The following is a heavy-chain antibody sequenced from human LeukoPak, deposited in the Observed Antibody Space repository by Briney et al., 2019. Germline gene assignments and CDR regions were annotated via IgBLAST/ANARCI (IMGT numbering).Heavy chain of an antibody. CDR1: GGSISNYY. V-gene: IGHV4-59*12. Sequence: SETLSLTCTVSGGSISNYYWSWIRQPPGKGLEWIGYIYYSGTTNYNPSLKSRVTISVDKSKNQFSLKLSSVTAADTAVYYCARTQDSSGFGFDYWGQGTLVTVSS. CDR2: IYYSGTT. D-gene: IGHD3-22*01. J-gene: IGHJ4*02. CDR3: ARTQDSSGFGFDY.